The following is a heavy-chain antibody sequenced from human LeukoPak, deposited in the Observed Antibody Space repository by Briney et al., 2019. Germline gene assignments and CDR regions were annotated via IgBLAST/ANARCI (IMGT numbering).Heavy chain of an antibody. CDR1: GFSFNTYS. CDR3: AKEYDLWHEQGNWFDT. D-gene: IGHD3-3*01. V-gene: IGHV3-23*01. Sequence: PGGSLRLSCTTSGFSFNTYSMSWVRQAPGKGLEWVSAINDDTPYYTDSVKGRFTVSRDNSRDTLYLHLNRLRAEDTAIYYCAKEYDLWHEQGNWFDTWGRGVLVTVSS. J-gene: IGHJ5*02. CDR2: INDDTP.